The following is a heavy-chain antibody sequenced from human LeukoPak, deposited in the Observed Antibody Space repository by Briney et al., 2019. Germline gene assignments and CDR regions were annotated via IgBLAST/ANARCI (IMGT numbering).Heavy chain of an antibody. D-gene: IGHD1-26*01. J-gene: IGHJ3*02. CDR3: ASSGSHDAFDI. CDR2: ISSNGGST. V-gene: IGHV3-64*01. CDR1: GFTFSSYA. Sequence: GGSLRLSCAASGFTFSSYAMHWVRQAPGKGLEYVSAISSNGGSTYYANSVKGRFTISRDNSKSTLYLQMGSLRAEDMAVYYCASSGSHDAFDIWGQGTMVTVSS.